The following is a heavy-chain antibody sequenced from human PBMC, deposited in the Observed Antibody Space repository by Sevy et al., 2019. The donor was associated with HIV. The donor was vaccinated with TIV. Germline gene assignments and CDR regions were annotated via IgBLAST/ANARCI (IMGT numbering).Heavy chain of an antibody. V-gene: IGHV3-9*01. D-gene: IGHD2-21*01. Sequence: GGSLRLSCAASGFPFNDHAMHWVRQVPGKGLEWVSGVSWNSRYIGYADSVKGRFTISRDNARHFLYLEMNSQRPEDTALYYCAKDINRGCDGVNCYSYYYFYGLDVWGQGTTVTVSS. CDR1: GFPFNDHA. CDR3: AKDINRGCDGVNCYSYYYFYGLDV. CDR2: VSWNSRYI. J-gene: IGHJ6*02.